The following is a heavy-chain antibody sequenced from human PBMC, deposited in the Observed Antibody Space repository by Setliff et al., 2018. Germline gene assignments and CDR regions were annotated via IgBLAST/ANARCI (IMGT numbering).Heavy chain of an antibody. CDR2: IYTSGST. V-gene: IGHV4-4*07. CDR1: GGSSSNYY. D-gene: IGHD1-26*01. Sequence: SETLSLTCTVSGGSSSNYYWSWIRQPAGKGLEWIGRIYTSGSTNYNPSLKSRVTMSVDTSKNQFSLKLSSVTAADTAVYYCARKGISALSGAFDMWGQGTMVTVSS. CDR3: ARKGISALSGAFDM. J-gene: IGHJ3*02.